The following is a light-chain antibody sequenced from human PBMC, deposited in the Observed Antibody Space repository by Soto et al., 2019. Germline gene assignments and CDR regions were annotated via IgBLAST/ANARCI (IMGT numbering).Light chain of an antibody. CDR1: QTISSW. Sequence: DIQMTQSPSTLSGSVRDRFTITCLASQTISSWLAWYQQKQGKAPKLLIYKASTLKSGVPSRLSGSGSGTELTITISSLQTDDFETYYCQHYNSYSEAFGQGTKVDIK. CDR2: KAS. CDR3: QHYNSYSEA. J-gene: IGKJ1*01. V-gene: IGKV1-5*03.